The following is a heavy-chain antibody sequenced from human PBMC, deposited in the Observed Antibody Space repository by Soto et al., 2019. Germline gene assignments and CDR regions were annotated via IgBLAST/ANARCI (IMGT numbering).Heavy chain of an antibody. Sequence: QVQLVESGGGVVQPGRSLRLSCAASGFTFSSYGMHWVRQAPGKGLEWVAVISYDGSNKYYADSVKGRFTISRDNSKNTLYLQMNSLRAEDTAVYYCANGDSSGWYTIYYYYGMDVWGQGTTVTVSS. D-gene: IGHD6-19*01. J-gene: IGHJ6*02. CDR1: GFTFSSYG. CDR3: ANGDSSGWYTIYYYYGMDV. V-gene: IGHV3-30*18. CDR2: ISYDGSNK.